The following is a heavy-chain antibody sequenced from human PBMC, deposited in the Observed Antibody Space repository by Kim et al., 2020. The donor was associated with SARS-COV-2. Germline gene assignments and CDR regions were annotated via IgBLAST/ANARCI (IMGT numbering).Heavy chain of an antibody. CDR2: INAGNGNT. CDR1: GYTFTSYA. J-gene: IGHJ3*02. CDR3: ARDMKSVSPLGAYDAFDI. Sequence: ASVKVSCKASGYTFTSYAMHWVRQAPGQRLEWMGWINAGNGNTKYSQKFQGRVTITRDTSASTAYMELSSLRSEDTAVYYCARDMKSVSPLGAYDAFDIWGQGTMVTVSS. D-gene: IGHD2-21*01. V-gene: IGHV1-3*01.